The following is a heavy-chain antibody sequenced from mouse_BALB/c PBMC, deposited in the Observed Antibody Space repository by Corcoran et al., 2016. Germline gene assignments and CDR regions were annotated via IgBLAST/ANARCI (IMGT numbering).Heavy chain of an antibody. Sequence: EVQLQQSGAELVKPGASVKLSCTASGFNIKDTYMHWVKQRPEQGLEWIVRIDPANGNTKYEPTFQGKATITADTSSNTADLQLSSLTSEDPAVYDGARFAYGNVAYGGQGSLVTVAA. CDR1: GFNIKDTY. V-gene: IGHV14-3*02. D-gene: IGHD2-1*01. CDR3: ARFAYGNVAY. CDR2: IDPANGNT. J-gene: IGHJ3*01.